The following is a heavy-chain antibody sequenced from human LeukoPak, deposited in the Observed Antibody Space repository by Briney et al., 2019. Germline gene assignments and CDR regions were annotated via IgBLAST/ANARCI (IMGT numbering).Heavy chain of an antibody. CDR1: GFTFSSYA. V-gene: IGHV3-23*01. J-gene: IGHJ5*02. D-gene: IGHD6-13*01. CDR2: ISGSGGRT. Sequence: GGSLRLSCAASGFTFSSYAMSWVRQAPGKGLEWASAISGSGGRTYYADSLKGRFTISRDNSRNTLSLQMNSLRAEDTAVYYCANGYSSTWSSVDPWGQGILVTVSS. CDR3: ANGYSSTWSSVDP.